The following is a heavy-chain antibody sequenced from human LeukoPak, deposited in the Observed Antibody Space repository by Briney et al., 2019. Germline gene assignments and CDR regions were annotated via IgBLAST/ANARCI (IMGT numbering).Heavy chain of an antibody. Sequence: GGSLRLSCAASGFTFSSYGMHWVRQAPGKGLEWVALIWYDGSNKYYADSVKGRFAISRDNSKNTVYLQMNSLRAEDTAVYYCASRRGGIVGDYWGQGTLVTVSS. CDR3: ASRRGGIVGDY. D-gene: IGHD2-15*01. V-gene: IGHV3-33*01. CDR1: GFTFSSYG. J-gene: IGHJ4*02. CDR2: IWYDGSNK.